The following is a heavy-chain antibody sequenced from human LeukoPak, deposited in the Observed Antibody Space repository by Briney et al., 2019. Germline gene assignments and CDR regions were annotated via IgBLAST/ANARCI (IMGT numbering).Heavy chain of an antibody. Sequence: SGGSLRLSCAASGFTFSSYWMSWVRQAPGKGLEWVANIKQDGSNKYYADSVKGRFTISRDNSKNTLYLQMNSLRAEDTAVYYCAKTISPIAVAGTGDFDYWGQGTLVTVSS. CDR3: AKTISPIAVAGTGDFDY. J-gene: IGHJ4*02. CDR1: GFTFSSYW. D-gene: IGHD6-19*01. V-gene: IGHV3-7*01. CDR2: IKQDGSNK.